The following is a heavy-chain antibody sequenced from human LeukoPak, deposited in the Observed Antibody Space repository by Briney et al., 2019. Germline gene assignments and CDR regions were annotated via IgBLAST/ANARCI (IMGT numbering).Heavy chain of an antibody. V-gene: IGHV3-74*01. CDR3: ARGSGSYYGGMSAFDI. CDR1: GFTFSNFW. Sequence: GGSLRLSCAASGFTFSNFWMHWVRQAPGKGLVWVSRINIDGTGTSYADSVKGRFTLSRDNAKNTLYLQMNSLRAEDTAVYYCARGSGSYYGGMSAFDIWGQGTMVTVSS. J-gene: IGHJ3*02. CDR2: INIDGTGT. D-gene: IGHD1-26*01.